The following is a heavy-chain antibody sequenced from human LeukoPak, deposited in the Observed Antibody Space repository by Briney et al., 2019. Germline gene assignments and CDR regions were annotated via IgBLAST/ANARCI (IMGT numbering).Heavy chain of an antibody. J-gene: IGHJ6*03. CDR1: GFTFSSYW. Sequence: GGSLRLSCAASGFTFSSYWMHWVRQAPGKGLVWVSRINSDGINTSYADSVKGRFTISRDNAKNSLYLQMNSLRAEDTAVYYCARAGVPAALVGYYYYYMDVWGKGTTVTVSS. V-gene: IGHV3-74*01. CDR3: ARAGVPAALVGYYYYYMDV. D-gene: IGHD2-2*01. CDR2: INSDGINT.